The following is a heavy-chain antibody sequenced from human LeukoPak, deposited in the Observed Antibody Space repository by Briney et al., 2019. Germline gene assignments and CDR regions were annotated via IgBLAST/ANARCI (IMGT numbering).Heavy chain of an antibody. J-gene: IGHJ4*02. D-gene: IGHD6-13*01. CDR1: GFTLRSYG. Sequence: GGSLRLSCAASGFTLRSYGMHWVRQAPGKGLEWVAVISYDGSKKYYADSVKGRFTISRDNSKNTLYLQMNSLRAEDTAVYCCAKDLSSSWSLDYWGQGTLVTVSS. CDR3: AKDLSSSWSLDY. CDR2: ISYDGSKK. V-gene: IGHV3-30*18.